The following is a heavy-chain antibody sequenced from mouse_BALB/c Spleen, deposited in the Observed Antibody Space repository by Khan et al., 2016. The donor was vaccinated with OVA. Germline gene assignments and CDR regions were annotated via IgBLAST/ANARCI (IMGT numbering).Heavy chain of an antibody. Sequence: EVELVESGGDLVKPGGSLKLSCAASGFTFSSYGMSWVRQTPDKRLEWVATISSAGDYTYYPDNVKGRFTISRDNPKNTLYLQMSSLRSEDTAMFYCASHLTGSFAYWGQGTLVTVSA. V-gene: IGHV5-6*01. CDR1: GFTFSSYG. D-gene: IGHD4-1*01. J-gene: IGHJ3*01. CDR3: ASHLTGSFAY. CDR2: ISSAGDYT.